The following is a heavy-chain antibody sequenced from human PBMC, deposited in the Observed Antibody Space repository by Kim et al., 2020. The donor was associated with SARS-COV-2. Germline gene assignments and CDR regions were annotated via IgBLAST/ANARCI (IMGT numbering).Heavy chain of an antibody. D-gene: IGHD3-10*01. CDR1: GYTLTELS. J-gene: IGHJ4*02. CDR3: ATLGRYYGSGDY. V-gene: IGHV1-24*01. Sequence: ASVKVSCKVSGYTLTELSMHWVRQAPGKGLEWMGGFDPEDGETIYAQKFQGRVTMTEDTSTDTAYMELSSLRSEDTAVYYCATLGRYYGSGDYWGRGTLVTVAT. CDR2: FDPEDGET.